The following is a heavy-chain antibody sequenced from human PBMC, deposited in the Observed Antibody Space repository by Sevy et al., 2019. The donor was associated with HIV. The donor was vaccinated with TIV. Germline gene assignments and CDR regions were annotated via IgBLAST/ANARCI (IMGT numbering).Heavy chain of an antibody. Sequence: GGSLRLSCVASGFTFDTYWMQWVRQAPGQGLEWVANITQDGNEIYYAESVKGRFTISRDNAKESVYLQMSNLRVEDTGIYHCARRYFDLWGQGTLVTVSS. CDR2: ITQDGNEI. CDR3: ARRYFDL. CDR1: GFTFDTYW. J-gene: IGHJ4*01. V-gene: IGHV3-7*01.